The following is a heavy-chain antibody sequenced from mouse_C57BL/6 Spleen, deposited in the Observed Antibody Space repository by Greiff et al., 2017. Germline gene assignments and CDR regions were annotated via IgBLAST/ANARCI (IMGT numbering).Heavy chain of an antibody. J-gene: IGHJ4*01. CDR1: GFTFNTYA. CDR2: IRSKSSNYAT. Sequence: EVMLVESGGGLVQPKGSLKLSCAASGFTFNTYAMHWVRQAPGKGLEWVARIRSKSSNYATYYADSVKDRFTISRDDAQSMLYLQMHNLKTEDTAMYYCVRGYYASYYYAMDYWGQGTSVTVSS. CDR3: VRGYYASYYYAMDY. D-gene: IGHD1-1*01. V-gene: IGHV10-3*01.